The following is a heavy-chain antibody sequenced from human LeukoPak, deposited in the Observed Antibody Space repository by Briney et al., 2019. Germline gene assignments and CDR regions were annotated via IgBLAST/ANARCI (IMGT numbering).Heavy chain of an antibody. CDR3: ARRAGRRSRIAVAGGDY. CDR1: GGSISRGGYS. Sequence: SETLSLTCAVSGGSISRGGYSWSWIRQPPGKGLEWIGSFYDSGNTYYNPSLKSRVTISVDTSKNQFSLKLSSVTAADTAVYYCARRAGRRSRIAVAGGDYWGQGTLVTVSS. J-gene: IGHJ4*02. D-gene: IGHD6-19*01. CDR2: FYDSGNT. V-gene: IGHV4-30-2*03.